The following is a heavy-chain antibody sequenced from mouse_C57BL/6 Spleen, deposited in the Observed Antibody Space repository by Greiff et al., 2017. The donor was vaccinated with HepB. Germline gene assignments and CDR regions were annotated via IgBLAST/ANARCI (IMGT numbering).Heavy chain of an antibody. CDR1: GYTFTSYT. V-gene: IGHV1-4*01. CDR2: INPSSGYT. D-gene: IGHD1-1*01. J-gene: IGHJ3*01. CDR3: ARSGITTVVEAY. Sequence: VQLQQSGAELARPGASVKMSCKASGYTFTSYTMHWVKQRPGQGLEWIGYINPSSGYTKYNQKFKDKATLTADKSSSTAYMQLSSLTSEDSAVYYCARSGITTVVEAYWGQGTLVTASA.